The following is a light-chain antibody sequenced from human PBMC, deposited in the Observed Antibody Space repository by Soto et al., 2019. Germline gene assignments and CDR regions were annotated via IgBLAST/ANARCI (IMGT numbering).Light chain of an antibody. Sequence: EIVMTQSPATLSVSPGERATLCCRASQSVSSNLAWYQQKPGQAPRLLIYGASTRATGIPFKFIGSGSGTEFTLNISSLQSEDFAVYYCQQYNNWPSLTFGGGTKVEIK. CDR3: QQYNNWPSLT. CDR1: QSVSSN. V-gene: IGKV3-15*01. J-gene: IGKJ4*01. CDR2: GAS.